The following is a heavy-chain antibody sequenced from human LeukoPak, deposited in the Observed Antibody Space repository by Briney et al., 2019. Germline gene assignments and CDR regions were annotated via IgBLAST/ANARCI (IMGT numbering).Heavy chain of an antibody. V-gene: IGHV4-59*01. CDR1: GGSISSYY. D-gene: IGHD2-8*02. CDR2: IYYSGST. Sequence: SETLSLTCTVSGGSISSYYWSWIRQPPGKGLEWIGYIYYSGSTNYNPSLKSRVTISVDTSKNQFSLKLSSVTAADTAVYYCARRPWSDAFDVWGQGTMVTVSS. CDR3: ARRPWSDAFDV. J-gene: IGHJ3*01.